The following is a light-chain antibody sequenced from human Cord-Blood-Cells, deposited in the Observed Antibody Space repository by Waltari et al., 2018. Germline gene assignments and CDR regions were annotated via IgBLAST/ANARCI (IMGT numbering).Light chain of an antibody. J-gene: IGKJ1*01. CDR2: AAS. Sequence: PSSLSASVGDRVTITCRASQSISSYLNWYQQKPGKAPKLLIYAASSLQSGVPSRFSGSGSGTDFTLTISSLQPEDFATYYCQQSYSTPRTFGQGTKVEIK. V-gene: IGKV1-39*01. CDR1: QSISSY. CDR3: QQSYSTPRT.